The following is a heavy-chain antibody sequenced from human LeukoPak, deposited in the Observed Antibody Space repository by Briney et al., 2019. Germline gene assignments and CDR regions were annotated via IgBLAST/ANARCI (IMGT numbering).Heavy chain of an antibody. Sequence: GGSLRLSCAASGLTLSSYAMSWVRKAPGKGLEWVSAISGSGGRTYYADSVNGRFPISRDNSKNTLYLQMNSLRAEDTAVYYCAKVVGYCSGGSCRYNWFDPWGQGTLVTVSS. V-gene: IGHV3-23*01. D-gene: IGHD2-15*01. CDR3: AKVVGYCSGGSCRYNWFDP. CDR2: ISGSGGRT. CDR1: GLTLSSYA. J-gene: IGHJ5*02.